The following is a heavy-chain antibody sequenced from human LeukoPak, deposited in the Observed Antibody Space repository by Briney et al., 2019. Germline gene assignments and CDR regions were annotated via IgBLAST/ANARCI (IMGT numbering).Heavy chain of an antibody. CDR3: AKSSYYDSSGFYREYYFDY. V-gene: IGHV3-23*01. CDR2: ISGSGGST. Sequence: PGGSLRLSCAASGFTFSSYAMSWVRQAPGKGLEWVSAISGSGGSTYYADSVKGRFTISRDNSKNTLYLQMNSLRAEDTAVYYCAKSSYYDSSGFYREYYFDYWGRGTLVPVSS. J-gene: IGHJ4*02. CDR1: GFTFSSYA. D-gene: IGHD3-22*01.